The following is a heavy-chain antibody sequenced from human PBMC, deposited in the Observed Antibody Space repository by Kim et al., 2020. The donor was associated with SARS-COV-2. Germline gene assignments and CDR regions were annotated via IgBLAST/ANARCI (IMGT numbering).Heavy chain of an antibody. J-gene: IGHJ4*02. CDR1: GYIVTGHY. Sequence: ASVKVSCKTSGYIVTGHYLHWVRQAPGQGLEWMGWISPDTGGTNYAEKFQDRVTMTRDTSIRTAYMELNSLRSDDTAVYYCASQPHAAAGTWWFDYWGQGALVPVSS. CDR3: ASQPHAAAGTWWFDY. D-gene: IGHD6-19*01. V-gene: IGHV1-2*02. CDR2: ISPDTGGT.